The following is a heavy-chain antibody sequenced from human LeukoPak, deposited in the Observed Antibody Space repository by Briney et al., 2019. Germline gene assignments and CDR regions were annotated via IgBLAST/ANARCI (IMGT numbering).Heavy chain of an antibody. CDR2: IYYSGST. CDR1: GGSIRSYY. CDR3: AGEDYGSFWY. D-gene: IGHD4-17*01. Sequence: SETLSLTCTVSGGSIRSYYWSWIRQPPGKGLEWIGYIYYSGSTNYNPSLKSRVTISVDTSKNQFSLKLSSVTAADTAVYYCAGEDYGSFWYWGQGTLVTVSS. V-gene: IGHV4-59*12. J-gene: IGHJ4*02.